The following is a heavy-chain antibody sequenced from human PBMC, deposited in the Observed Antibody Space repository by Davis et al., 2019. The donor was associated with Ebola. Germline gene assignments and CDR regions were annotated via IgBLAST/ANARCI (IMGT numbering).Heavy chain of an antibody. V-gene: IGHV4-34*01. J-gene: IGHJ4*02. CDR2: INHSGST. Sequence: PSETLSLTCTVSGGSISSYYWSWIRQPPGKGLEWIGEINHSGSTNYNPSLKSRVTISVDTSKNQFSLKLSSVTAADTAVYYCARGQGYYGSGTLGLTYYFDYWGQGTLVTVSS. CDR1: GGSISSYY. CDR3: ARGQGYYGSGTLGLTYYFDY. D-gene: IGHD3-10*01.